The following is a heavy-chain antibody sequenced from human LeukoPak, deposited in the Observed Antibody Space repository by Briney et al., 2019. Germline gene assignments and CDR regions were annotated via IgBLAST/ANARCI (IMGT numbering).Heavy chain of an antibody. CDR3: AKADRGWGVITKD. CDR2: IGGSGDFT. V-gene: IGHV3-23*01. J-gene: IGHJ4*02. CDR1: GFTFSSKS. Sequence: PGGSLRLSCAASGFTFSSKSMSWVRQAPGKGLEWVSAIGGSGDFTYYAEYVKGRFTISRDNSKKTLYLQMNSLRAEDTAVYYCAKADRGWGVITKDWGRGTLVTVSS. D-gene: IGHD3-10*01.